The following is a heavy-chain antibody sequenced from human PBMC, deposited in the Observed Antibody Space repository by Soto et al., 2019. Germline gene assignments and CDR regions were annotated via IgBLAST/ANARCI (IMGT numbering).Heavy chain of an antibody. CDR1: GGSFSGYY. D-gene: IGHD3-22*01. CDR3: ASSYYYDSSGYANGILVY. Sequence: SETLSLTCAVYGGSFSGYYWSWIRQPPGKGLEWIGEINHSGSTNYNPSLKSRVTISVDTSKNQFSLKLSSVTAADTAVYYCASSYYYDSSGYANGILVYWGQGTLVTVSS. CDR2: INHSGST. J-gene: IGHJ4*02. V-gene: IGHV4-34*01.